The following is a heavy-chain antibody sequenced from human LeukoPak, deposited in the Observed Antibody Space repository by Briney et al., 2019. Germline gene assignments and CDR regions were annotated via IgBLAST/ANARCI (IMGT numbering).Heavy chain of an antibody. J-gene: IGHJ4*02. D-gene: IGHD3-22*01. CDR1: GFTFDDYA. CDR2: ISWNSGTI. V-gene: IGHV3-9*01. Sequence: SLRLSCAASGFTFDDYAMHWVRQAPGKGLEWGAGISWNSGTIGYPHSVKVRFTISRDNAKNFLYLQMNSLRAEDTAFYYCAKDADSSGYYHFDYWGQGTLVTVSS. CDR3: AKDADSSGYYHFDY.